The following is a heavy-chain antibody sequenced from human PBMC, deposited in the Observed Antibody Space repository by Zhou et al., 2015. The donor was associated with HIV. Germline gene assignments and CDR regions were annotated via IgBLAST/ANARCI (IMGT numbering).Heavy chain of an antibody. CDR1: GFIVSSKY. CDR3: TSLQS. D-gene: IGHD6-19*01. V-gene: IGHV3-53*01. Sequence: EVQLVESGGGLIQPGGSLRLSCAASGFIVSSKYMSWVRQAPGKGLEWVSVIYSDGTTYYADSVKGRFTISRDNVKNTVYLQMNSLRGEDTAVYYCTSLQSWGQGTLVTVSS. J-gene: IGHJ4*02. CDR2: IYSDGTT.